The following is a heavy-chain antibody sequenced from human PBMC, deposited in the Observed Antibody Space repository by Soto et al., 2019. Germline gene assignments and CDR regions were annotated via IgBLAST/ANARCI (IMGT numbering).Heavy chain of an antibody. CDR1: GFTFSSYW. CDR3: ARQLTYYYDSSGYYYGFDY. J-gene: IGHJ4*02. D-gene: IGHD3-22*01. V-gene: IGHV3-7*03. Sequence: GGSLRLSCAASGFTFSSYWMSWVRQAPGKGLEWVANIKQDGSEKYYVDSVKGRFTISRDNAKNSLYLQMNSLRAEDTAVYYCARQLTYYYDSSGYYYGFDYWGQGTLVTVSS. CDR2: IKQDGSEK.